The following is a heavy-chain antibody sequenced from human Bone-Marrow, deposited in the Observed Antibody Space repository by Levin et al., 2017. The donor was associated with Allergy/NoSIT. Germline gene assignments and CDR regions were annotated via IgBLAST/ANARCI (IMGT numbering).Heavy chain of an antibody. CDR3: AKGLTWYCER. CDR1: GGSISNNY. D-gene: IGHD4/OR15-4a*01. CDR2: IYYRGNT. Sequence: SETLSLTCTVSGGSISNNYWSWLRQPPGKELEWIGYIYYRGNTDYHPSLRSRVTISFDTSKNLFYLKLSSVTAADTAVYYCAKGLTWYCERWGRGTLVTVSS. V-gene: IGHV4-59*01. J-gene: IGHJ2*01.